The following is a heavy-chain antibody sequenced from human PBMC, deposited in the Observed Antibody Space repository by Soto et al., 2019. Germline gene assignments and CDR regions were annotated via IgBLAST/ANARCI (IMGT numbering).Heavy chain of an antibody. D-gene: IGHD6-19*01. Sequence: GESLKISCKGSGNIFSNNWIGWVRQKPGKGREWMGIIYAVDSYTKYSPSCQGQVTISADKSISTAYLQWSSLEASDTAMYYCATLDRSTSWSGFDYWGQGTLVTVSS. CDR3: ATLDRSTSWSGFDY. CDR1: GNIFSNNW. J-gene: IGHJ4*02. V-gene: IGHV5-51*01. CDR2: IYAVDSYT.